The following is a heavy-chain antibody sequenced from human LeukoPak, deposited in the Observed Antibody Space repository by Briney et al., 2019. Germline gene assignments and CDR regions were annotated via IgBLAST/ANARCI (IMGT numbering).Heavy chain of an antibody. Sequence: SETLSLTCTVSGGSISSSSYYWGWIRQPPGKGLEWIGSIYYSGSTYYNPSLKSRVTISVDTSKNQFSLKLSSVTAADTAVYYCATSAIAAAAPNWFDPWGQGTLFTVSS. V-gene: IGHV4-39*07. CDR3: ATSAIAAAAPNWFDP. CDR2: IYYSGST. D-gene: IGHD6-13*01. J-gene: IGHJ5*02. CDR1: GGSISSSSYY.